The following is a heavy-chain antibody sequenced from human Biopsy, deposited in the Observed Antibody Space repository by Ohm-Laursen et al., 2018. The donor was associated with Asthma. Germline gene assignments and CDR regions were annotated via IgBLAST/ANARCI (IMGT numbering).Heavy chain of an antibody. CDR1: GSTFTSYG. J-gene: IGHJ4*02. Sequence: SLRLSCSASGSTFTSYGMHWVRQAPRKGLEWVAVISYDGSNKYYADSVKGRFTISRDNSKNTLYLQMNSLRAEDTAVYYCASQSSGPDFWSGYYYFDYWGQGTLVTVSS. CDR3: ASQSSGPDFWSGYYYFDY. V-gene: IGHV3-30*03. D-gene: IGHD3-3*01. CDR2: ISYDGSNK.